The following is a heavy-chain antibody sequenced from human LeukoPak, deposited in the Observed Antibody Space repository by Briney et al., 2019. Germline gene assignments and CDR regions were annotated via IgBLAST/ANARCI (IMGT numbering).Heavy chain of an antibody. V-gene: IGHV1-2*02. CDR2: INPNSGGT. Sequence: EASVKVSCTASGYTFTGYYMHWVRQAPGQGLEWMGWINPNSGGTNYAQKFQGRVTMTRDTSISTAYMELSRLRSDDTAVYYCARGSGIVVVPAAAYNWFDPWGQGTLVTVSS. CDR3: ARGSGIVVVPAAAYNWFDP. CDR1: GYTFTGYY. J-gene: IGHJ5*02. D-gene: IGHD2-2*01.